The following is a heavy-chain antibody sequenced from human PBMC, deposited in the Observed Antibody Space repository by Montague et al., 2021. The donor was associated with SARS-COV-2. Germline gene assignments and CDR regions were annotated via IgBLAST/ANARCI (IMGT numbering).Heavy chain of an antibody. CDR3: AKNGGAYGLDV. V-gene: IGHV3-7*01. CDR1: GFTFSNIW. J-gene: IGHJ6*02. CDR2: IKPDGSEK. D-gene: IGHD4-23*01. Sequence: SRRLSCAASGFTFSNIWMSWVRQAPGKGLEWLANIKPDGSEKNYVDSVRGRFSISRDNSKNSLYLQMDNLRAEDTAIYYCAKNGGAYGLDVWGQGASVSVSS.